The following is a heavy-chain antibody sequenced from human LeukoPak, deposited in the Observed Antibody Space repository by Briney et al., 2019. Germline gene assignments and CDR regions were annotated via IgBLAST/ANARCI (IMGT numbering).Heavy chain of an antibody. J-gene: IGHJ4*02. Sequence: RGSLRLSCAASGFTFSIYAMSWVRQAPGKGLEWVSAISGSVGSTYYADSVKGRFTISRDNSKNTLYLQMNSLRAEDTAVYYCANGRGLVRGVIIPLDYWGKGTLVTVSS. V-gene: IGHV3-23*01. D-gene: IGHD3-10*01. CDR3: ANGRGLVRGVIIPLDY. CDR1: GFTFSIYA. CDR2: ISGSVGST.